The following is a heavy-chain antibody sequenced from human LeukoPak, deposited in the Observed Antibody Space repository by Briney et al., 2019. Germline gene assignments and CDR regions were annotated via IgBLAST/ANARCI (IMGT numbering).Heavy chain of an antibody. V-gene: IGHV3-23*01. J-gene: IGHJ4*02. Sequence: PGGSLRLSCAASGFTFSSYAMSWVRQAPGKGLEWVSDINGSGGSTYYADSVKGRFTISRDNSKNTPYLQMNSLRAEDTAVYYCAKDGDILTGHFDYWGQGTLVTVSS. D-gene: IGHD3-9*01. CDR3: AKDGDILTGHFDY. CDR2: INGSGGST. CDR1: GFTFSSYA.